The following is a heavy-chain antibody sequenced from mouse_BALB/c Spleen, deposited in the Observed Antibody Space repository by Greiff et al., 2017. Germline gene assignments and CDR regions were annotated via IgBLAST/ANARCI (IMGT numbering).Heavy chain of an antibody. D-gene: IGHD1-1*01. CDR1: GYSITSDYA. CDR3: AREGDYYGSSYAYYFDY. V-gene: IGHV3-2*02. J-gene: IGHJ2*01. Sequence: EVHLVESGPGLVKPSQSLSLTCTVTGYSITSDYAWNWIRQFPGNKLEWMGYISYSGSTSYNPSLKSRISITRDTSKNQFFLQLNSVTTEDTATYYCAREGDYYGSSYAYYFDYWGQGTTLTVSS. CDR2: ISYSGST.